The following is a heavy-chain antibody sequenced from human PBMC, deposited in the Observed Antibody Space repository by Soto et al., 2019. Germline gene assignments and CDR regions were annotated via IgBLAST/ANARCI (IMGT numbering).Heavy chain of an antibody. D-gene: IGHD6-19*01. Sequence: QVTLKESGPVLVKPTETLTLTCTVSGFSLSNARMGVSWIRQPPGKALEWLAHIFSNDEKSYSTSLKSRLTIAKDTSKSQVVLTITNMDPVDTATYYCARISTSFEVAGTRFDYWGQGTLVTVSS. CDR1: GFSLSNARMG. V-gene: IGHV2-26*01. CDR3: ARISTSFEVAGTRFDY. J-gene: IGHJ4*02. CDR2: IFSNDEK.